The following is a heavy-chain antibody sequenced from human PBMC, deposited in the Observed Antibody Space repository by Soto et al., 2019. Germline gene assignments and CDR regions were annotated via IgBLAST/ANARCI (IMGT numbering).Heavy chain of an antibody. V-gene: IGHV1-18*01. J-gene: IGHJ4*02. CDR1: GYTFTSYG. Sequence: QVQLVQSGAEVKKPGASVKVSCKASGYTFTSYGISWVRQAPGQGLEWMGWISAYNGNTNYAQNLQGRVTMTTDTATSTVYMELSSLRSDDTAVYYCTRSGYYSPPDYWLQGTLVTVSS. CDR2: ISAYNGNT. CDR3: TRSGYYSPPDY. D-gene: IGHD3-22*01.